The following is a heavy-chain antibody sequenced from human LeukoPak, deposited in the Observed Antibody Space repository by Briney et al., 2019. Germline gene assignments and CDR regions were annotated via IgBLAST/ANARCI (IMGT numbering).Heavy chain of an antibody. CDR3: ARDGSSSWPPSPQLHKY. J-gene: IGHJ4*02. V-gene: IGHV1-2*06. D-gene: IGHD6-13*01. Sequence: ASVKVSCKASGYTFTDYYMHWVRQAPGQGLEWMGRINPNSGGTNYAQKLQGRVTMTTDTSTSTAYMELRSLRSDDTAVYYCARDGSSSWPPSPQLHKYWGQGTLVTVSS. CDR1: GYTFTDYY. CDR2: INPNSGGT.